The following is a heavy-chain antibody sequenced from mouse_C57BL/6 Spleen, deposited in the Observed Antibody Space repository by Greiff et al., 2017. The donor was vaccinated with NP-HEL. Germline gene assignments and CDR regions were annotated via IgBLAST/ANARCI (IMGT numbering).Heavy chain of an antibody. CDR3: ARLDGYYGYFDV. J-gene: IGHJ1*03. CDR2: FYPGSGSL. Sequence: VQLHQSGAELVKPGASVKLSCKASGYTFTEYTIHWVKQRSGQGLAWIGWFYPGSGSLKSNEKLKDKAPLLADKASSSVYMELSRLTSEDSAVYFCARLDGYYGYFDVWGTGTTVTVSS. CDR1: GYTFTEYT. V-gene: IGHV1-62-2*01. D-gene: IGHD2-2*01.